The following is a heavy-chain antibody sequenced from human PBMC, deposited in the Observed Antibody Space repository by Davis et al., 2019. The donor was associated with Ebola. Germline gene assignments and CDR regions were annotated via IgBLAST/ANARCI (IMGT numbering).Heavy chain of an antibody. D-gene: IGHD5-24*01. CDR2: ISSDGSDT. J-gene: IGHJ3*02. V-gene: IGHV3-74*01. CDR1: GFTLSDYW. CDR3: AREMATTNDAFDI. Sequence: GESLKISCAASGFTLSDYWMHWVRQAPGKGLVWVSRISSDGSDTDYAGSAKGRFTISRDNAKNTLHLQMNSLRVEDTAVYYCAREMATTNDAFDIWGQGTMVSVSS.